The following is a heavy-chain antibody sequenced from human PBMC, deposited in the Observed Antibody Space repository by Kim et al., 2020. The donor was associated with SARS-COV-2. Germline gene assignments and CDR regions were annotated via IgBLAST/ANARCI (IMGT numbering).Heavy chain of an antibody. CDR1: GFTFSSYS. V-gene: IGHV3-21*01. J-gene: IGHJ4*02. Sequence: GGSLRLSCAASGFTFSSYSMNWVHQAPGKCLEWVSSISSSGSYIYYADSVKGRFTISRDNAKNSLYLQMNSLRAEDTAVYYCARESLYSGSYYYFDYWGQGTLVTVSS. D-gene: IGHD1-26*01. CDR2: ISSSGSYI. CDR3: ARESLYSGSYYYFDY.